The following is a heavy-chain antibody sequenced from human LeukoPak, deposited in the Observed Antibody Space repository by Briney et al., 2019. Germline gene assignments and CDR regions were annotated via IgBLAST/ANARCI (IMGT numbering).Heavy chain of an antibody. CDR1: GGSIGRYY. J-gene: IGHJ4*02. CDR2: IYYSGTT. Sequence: SETLSLTCTVSGGSIGRYYWNWIRQPPGKGLEWIGYIYYSGTTNYNPSLKSRDTISVDTSKNQFSLKLSSVTAADTAVYYCASERIAGGYWGQGTLVTVSS. CDR3: ASERIAGGY. V-gene: IGHV4-59*01. D-gene: IGHD1-26*01.